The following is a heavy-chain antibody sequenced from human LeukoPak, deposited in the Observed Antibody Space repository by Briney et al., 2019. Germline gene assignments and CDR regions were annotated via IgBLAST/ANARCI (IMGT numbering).Heavy chain of an antibody. Sequence: ASVKVSCKASGYTFTSYGISWVRQAPGQGLEWMGWISAYNGNTNYAQKLQGRVTMTTDTSTSTAYMELRSLRSDDTAVYYCARVAPVVVVAATSYGDYPDYWGQGTLVTVSS. J-gene: IGHJ4*02. D-gene: IGHD2-15*01. V-gene: IGHV1-18*01. CDR3: ARVAPVVVVAATSYGDYPDY. CDR1: GYTFTSYG. CDR2: ISAYNGNT.